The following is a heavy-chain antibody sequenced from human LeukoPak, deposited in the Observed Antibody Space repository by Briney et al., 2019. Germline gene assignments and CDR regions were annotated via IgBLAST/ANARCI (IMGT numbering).Heavy chain of an antibody. V-gene: IGHV3-23*01. J-gene: IGHJ4*02. D-gene: IGHD1-26*01. CDR1: GFTFSSYA. CDR3: ARELGGSYNDY. Sequence: GGSLRLSCAASGFTFSSYAMSWVRQAPGKGLEWVSAISGSGGSTYYADSVKGRFTISRDNSKNTLYLQMNSLRGEDTAMYYCARELGGSYNDYWGQGTLVTVSS. CDR2: ISGSGGST.